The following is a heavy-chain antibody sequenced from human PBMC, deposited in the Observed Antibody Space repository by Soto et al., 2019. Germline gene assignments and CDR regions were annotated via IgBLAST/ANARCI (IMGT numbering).Heavy chain of an antibody. D-gene: IGHD3-16*01. V-gene: IGHV1-18*01. J-gene: IGHJ6*02. CDR3: VLVDNYVTPTPQDV. CDR2: ISPYTGNT. Sequence: QVQLVQSGDEVKKPGASVKVSCKASGYIFVNYGIAWVRQAPGQGLEWMGWISPYTGNTHSATKIQGGLTMTTDSSASTAYMDLGSLTSDDTAVYYCVLVDNYVTPTPQDVWGQGTTVTVSS. CDR1: GYIFVNYG.